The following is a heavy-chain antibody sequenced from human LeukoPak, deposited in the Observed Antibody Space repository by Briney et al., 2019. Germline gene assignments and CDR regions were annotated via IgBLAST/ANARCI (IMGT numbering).Heavy chain of an antibody. Sequence: SVKLSCKASGGTFSSYAISWVRQAPGQGLEWMGGIIPIFGTANYAQKFQGRVTITADESTSTAYMELSSLRSEDTAVYYCAREAGSGSYAAFWGQGTLVTVSS. J-gene: IGHJ4*02. CDR3: AREAGSGSYAAF. CDR2: IIPIFGTA. CDR1: GGTFSSYA. D-gene: IGHD3-10*01. V-gene: IGHV1-69*13.